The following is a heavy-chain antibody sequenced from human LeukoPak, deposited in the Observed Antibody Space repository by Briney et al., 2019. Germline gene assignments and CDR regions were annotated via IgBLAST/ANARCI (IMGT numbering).Heavy chain of an antibody. CDR3: AREGATTGYFDY. CDR1: GGSFSGYY. Sequence: PAETLSLTCAVYGGSFSGYYWSWIRQPPGKGLEWIGDINHSGRTNYNPSLKSRVTISVDTSKNQLCLKLSSVTAADTAVYYCAREGATTGYFDYWGHGTLVTVSS. D-gene: IGHD1-26*01. CDR2: INHSGRT. V-gene: IGHV4-34*01. J-gene: IGHJ4*01.